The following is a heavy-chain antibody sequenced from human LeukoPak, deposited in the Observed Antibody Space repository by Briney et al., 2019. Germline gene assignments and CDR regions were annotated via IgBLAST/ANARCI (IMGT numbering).Heavy chain of an antibody. CDR2: IRYDGSNK. Sequence: GGSLRLSCAASGFTFSSYDIHWVRQAPGKGLEWVAFIRYDGSNKYYADSMKGRFTISRDNAKNSLYLQMNSLRAEDTAVYYCARGKSNYGDYVDYWGQGTLVTVSS. V-gene: IGHV3-30*02. D-gene: IGHD4-17*01. CDR1: GFTFSSYD. J-gene: IGHJ4*02. CDR3: ARGKSNYGDYVDY.